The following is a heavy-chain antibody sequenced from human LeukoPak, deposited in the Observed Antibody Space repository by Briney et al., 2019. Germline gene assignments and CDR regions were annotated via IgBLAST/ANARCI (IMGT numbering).Heavy chain of an antibody. D-gene: IGHD3-22*01. CDR3: AXXXXXXXXXXXXXGYSAQHFDY. CDR2: IIPILGIA. J-gene: IGHJ4*02. Sequence: GASVKVSCKASGGTFSSYAISWVRQAPGQGLEWMGRIIPILGIANYAQKLQGRVTMTTDTSTSTAYMELRSLRSDDTAVYYCAXXXXXXXXXXXXXGYSAQHFDYWGQGTLVTVSS. CDR1: GGTFSSYA. V-gene: IGHV1-69*04.